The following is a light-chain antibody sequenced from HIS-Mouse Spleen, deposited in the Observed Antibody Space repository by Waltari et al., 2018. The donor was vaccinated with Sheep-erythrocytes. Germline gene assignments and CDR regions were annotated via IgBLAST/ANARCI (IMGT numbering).Light chain of an antibody. V-gene: IGKV1-17*03. CDR3: LQHNSYPRT. Sequence: DIQMTQSPSAMSASVGDRVTITCRASQGTSNYLAWFQQKPGKVPSRLIYAASSLQSGVPSMFSGSGSGTEFTRTISSLQPEDFATYYCLQHNSYPRTFGQGTKVEIK. CDR2: AAS. J-gene: IGKJ1*01. CDR1: QGTSNY.